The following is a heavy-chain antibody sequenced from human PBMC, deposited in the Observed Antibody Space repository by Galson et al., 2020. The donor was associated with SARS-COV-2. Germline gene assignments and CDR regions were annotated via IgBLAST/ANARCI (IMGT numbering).Heavy chain of an antibody. Sequence: GESLKISCAGSGFKFSSFGMHWARQAPGKGVEWVAYIRHHGRDVYYAESVRGRFTLSRDNSMHTLSLQMNRLRAEDTGLYYCVKDSDWSLMSGGQGILVTVSS. D-gene: IGHD2-21*01. J-gene: IGHJ4*02. CDR1: GFKFSSFG. CDR2: IRHHGRDV. V-gene: IGHV3-30*02. CDR3: VKDSDWSLMS.